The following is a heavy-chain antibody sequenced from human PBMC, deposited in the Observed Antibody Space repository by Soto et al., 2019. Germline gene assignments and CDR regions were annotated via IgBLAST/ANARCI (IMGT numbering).Heavy chain of an antibody. D-gene: IGHD2-15*01. CDR2: VIPIFGTA. CDR3: ARQHLRGGGGSCYGY. V-gene: IGHV1-69*01. J-gene: IGHJ4*02. Sequence: QVHLVQSGAEVKKPGSSVKVSCKASGGTFSTYAISWVRQAPGQGLEWMGGVIPIFGTANYAQKFQGRVTITADGSTSTAHMELSSLRSDDTAVYYCARQHLRGGGGSCYGYWGQGTLVTVSS. CDR1: GGTFSTYA.